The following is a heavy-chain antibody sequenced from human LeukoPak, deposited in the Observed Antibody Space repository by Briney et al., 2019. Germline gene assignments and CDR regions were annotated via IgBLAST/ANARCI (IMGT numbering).Heavy chain of an antibody. Sequence: GGSLRLSCAASGFTFSSYEMNWVRQAPGKGLEWVSYISSSGSTIYYADSVKGRFTISRDNAKNSLYLQMSSLRAEDTAVYYCARHRFSGYVYFEYWGQGSLVTVSS. V-gene: IGHV3-48*03. CDR3: ARHRFSGYVYFEY. D-gene: IGHD5-12*01. J-gene: IGHJ4*02. CDR2: ISSSGSTI. CDR1: GFTFSSYE.